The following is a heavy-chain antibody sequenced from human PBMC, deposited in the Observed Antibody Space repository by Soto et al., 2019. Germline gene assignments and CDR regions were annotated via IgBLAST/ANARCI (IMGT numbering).Heavy chain of an antibody. V-gene: IGHV3-11*01. D-gene: IGHD2-21*02. CDR2: ISNTGSTV. CDR1: GFTFSDYF. J-gene: IGHJ4*01. CDR3: ASSVLVTARFDY. Sequence: GGSLRLSCAASGFTFSDYFMNWIRQAPGKGLEWVSYISNTGSTVYYADSVKGRFTISRDNAKNSLFLQMNSLRAEDTAVYYCASSVLVTARFDYWGHGTPVTVSS.